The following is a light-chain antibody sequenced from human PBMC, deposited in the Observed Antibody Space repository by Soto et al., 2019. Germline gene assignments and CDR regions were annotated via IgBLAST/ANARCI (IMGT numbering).Light chain of an antibody. V-gene: IGKV3-11*01. CDR1: PSVTNY. CDR2: GAF. CDR3: QQRNIWPPVT. Sequence: IVLTQSPATLSLSPGERATLSCRASPSVTNYLAWYQQKPGQPPRLLIYGAFNRAAGIPARFSGSGSGTDFTLTISSLEPEDSAVYYCQQRNIWPPVTFGQGTRGD. J-gene: IGKJ5*01.